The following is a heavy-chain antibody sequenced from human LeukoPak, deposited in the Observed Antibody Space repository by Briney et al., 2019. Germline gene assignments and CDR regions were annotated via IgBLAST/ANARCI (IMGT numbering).Heavy chain of an antibody. Sequence: PSETLSLTCSVSGGSSSSYYWSWIRQPPGKGLEWIGYIYYSGSTNYNPSLKSRVTISVDTSKNQFSLKLSSVTAADTAVYYCASSPGYCTNGVCYAGWFDPWGQGTLVTVSS. CDR2: IYYSGST. CDR1: GGSSSSYY. J-gene: IGHJ5*02. D-gene: IGHD2-8*01. V-gene: IGHV4-59*12. CDR3: ASSPGYCTNGVCYAGWFDP.